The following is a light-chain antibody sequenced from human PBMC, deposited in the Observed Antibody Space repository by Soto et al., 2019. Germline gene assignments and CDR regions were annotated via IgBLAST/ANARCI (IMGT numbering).Light chain of an antibody. V-gene: IGKV2-28*01. J-gene: IGKJ1*01. CDR3: MQALQTPRT. CDR1: QSLLHSNGYNY. Sequence: SQSLLHSNGYNYLDWYLQKPGQSPQLLIYLGSNRASGVPDRFSGSGSGTDFTLKISRVEAEDVGVYYCMQALQTPRTVGQGTKGDIK. CDR2: LGS.